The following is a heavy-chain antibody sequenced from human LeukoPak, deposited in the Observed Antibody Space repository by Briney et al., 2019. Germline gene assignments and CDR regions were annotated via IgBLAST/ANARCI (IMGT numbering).Heavy chain of an antibody. CDR1: GGSISSYY. D-gene: IGHD2-15*01. CDR2: IYHSGST. V-gene: IGHV4-38-2*02. J-gene: IGHJ4*02. CDR3: AREGYCSGGSCSGDY. Sequence: SETLSLTCTVSGGSISSYYWSWIRQPPGKGLEWIGSIYHSGSTYYNPSLKSRVTISVDTSKNQFSLKLSSVTAADTAVYYCAREGYCSGGSCSGDYWGQGTLVTVSS.